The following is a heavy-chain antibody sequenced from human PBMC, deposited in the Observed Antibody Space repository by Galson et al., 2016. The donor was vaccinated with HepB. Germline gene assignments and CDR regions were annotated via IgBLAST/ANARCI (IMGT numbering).Heavy chain of an antibody. Sequence: SLRLSCAASGFTFSSYGMHWVRQAPGKGLEWVAVIWYDGSNKSYADSVKGRFTISRDNSKNTLYLQMKSLRAEDTAVYYCAKTYYDFWSGYDYYYGMDVWGQGTTVTVSS. D-gene: IGHD3-3*01. V-gene: IGHV3-33*06. CDR2: IWYDGSNK. J-gene: IGHJ6*02. CDR1: GFTFSSYG. CDR3: AKTYYDFWSGYDYYYGMDV.